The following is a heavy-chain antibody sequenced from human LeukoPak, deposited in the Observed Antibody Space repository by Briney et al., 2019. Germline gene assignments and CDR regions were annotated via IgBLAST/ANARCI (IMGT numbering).Heavy chain of an antibody. V-gene: IGHV1-69-2*01. J-gene: IGHJ4*02. Sequence: GASVKVSCKASGYTFTDYYMHWVQQAPGKGLEWMGRVDPEDGETIYAEKFQGRVTITADTSTDTAYMELSSLRSEDTAVYYCATGRSGQLDYWGQGTLVTVSS. CDR1: GYTFTDYY. CDR3: ATGRSGQLDY. D-gene: IGHD6-13*01. CDR2: VDPEDGET.